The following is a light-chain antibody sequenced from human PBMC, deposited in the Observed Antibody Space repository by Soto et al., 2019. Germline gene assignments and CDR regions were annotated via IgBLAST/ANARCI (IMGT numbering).Light chain of an antibody. CDR1: SSDVGGYNY. CDR3: SSYTNNNTPRV. CDR2: EVS. V-gene: IGLV2-14*01. Sequence: SVLTQPASVSGSPGQSITISCTGTSSDVGGYNYVSWYQQHPGKAPKLMIYEVSNRPSGVSNRFSGSKSGNTASLTISGLQAEDEADYYCSSYTNNNTPRVFGGGTKLTVL. J-gene: IGLJ3*02.